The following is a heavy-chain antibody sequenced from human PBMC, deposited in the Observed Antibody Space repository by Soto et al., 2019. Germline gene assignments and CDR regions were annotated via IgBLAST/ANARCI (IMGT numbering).Heavy chain of an antibody. D-gene: IGHD3-22*01. V-gene: IGHV4-39*01. CDR2: IFYSGST. Sequence: PSETLSLTCTVSGGSISSSSYYWGWIRQPPGKGLEWIGSIFYSGSTYYNPSLESRVTISVDTSKNQFSLKLRSVTAADTAVYYCARQTGSFSFIVVVTLDYWGQGALVTVSS. CDR3: ARQTGSFSFIVVVTLDY. J-gene: IGHJ4*02. CDR1: GGSISSSSYY.